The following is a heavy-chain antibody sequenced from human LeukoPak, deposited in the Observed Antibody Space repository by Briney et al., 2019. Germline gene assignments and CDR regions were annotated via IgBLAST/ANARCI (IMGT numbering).Heavy chain of an antibody. Sequence: GGSLRLSCAASGFTFSSYGMHWVRQAPGKGLEWVAVIWYDGSNKYYADSVKGRFTISRDNSKNTLYLQMNSLRAEDMAVYYCAREELDCSSTSCYATPFDYWGQGTLVTVSS. J-gene: IGHJ4*02. CDR2: IWYDGSNK. V-gene: IGHV3-33*01. CDR1: GFTFSSYG. D-gene: IGHD2-2*01. CDR3: AREELDCSSTSCYATPFDY.